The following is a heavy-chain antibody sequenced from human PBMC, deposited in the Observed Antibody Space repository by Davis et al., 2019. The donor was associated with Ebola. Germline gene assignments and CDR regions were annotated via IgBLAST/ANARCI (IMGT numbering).Heavy chain of an antibody. CDR2: ASYDGSNK. D-gene: IGHD3-3*01. V-gene: IGHV3-30*03. Sequence: GESLKISCAASGFSFRSFGMHWVRQAPGKGLFWLASASYDGSNKYYAESVRGRFTISRDNAKNSLYLQMNSLRAEDTAVYYCARSEDFLYAFDIWGQGTMVTVSS. CDR3: ARSEDFLYAFDI. J-gene: IGHJ3*02. CDR1: GFSFRSFG.